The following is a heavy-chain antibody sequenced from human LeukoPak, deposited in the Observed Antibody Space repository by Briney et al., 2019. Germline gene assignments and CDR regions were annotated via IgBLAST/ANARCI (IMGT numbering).Heavy chain of an antibody. J-gene: IGHJ4*02. CDR3: ARHPFSSPFDY. D-gene: IGHD2/OR15-2a*01. CDR2: IYHTGYS. V-gene: IGHV4-59*08. Sequence: PSETLSLTCTVSGGSVSSDYWSWIRQPPGKGLEWIGYIYHTGYSDYNPSLKSRATISLDTSKNQFSLKLTSVTAADTAVYFCARHPFSSPFDYWGQGTLVTVSS. CDR1: GGSVSSDY.